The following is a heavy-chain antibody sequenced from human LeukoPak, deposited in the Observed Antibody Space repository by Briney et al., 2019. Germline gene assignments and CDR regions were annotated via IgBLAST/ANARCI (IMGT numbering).Heavy chain of an antibody. D-gene: IGHD2-15*01. Sequence: SETLSLTCIVSGGSISGYYWSWIRQPAGKGLEWIGHMDTSGHTNYNSSLMSRVTMSVDTSKNQFSLRLTPVTAADTAVYYCARHWSHSVAQFGRSYWFDPWGQGTLVTVSS. V-gene: IGHV4-4*07. J-gene: IGHJ5*02. CDR2: MDTSGHT. CDR1: GGSISGYY. CDR3: ARHWSHSVAQFGRSYWFDP.